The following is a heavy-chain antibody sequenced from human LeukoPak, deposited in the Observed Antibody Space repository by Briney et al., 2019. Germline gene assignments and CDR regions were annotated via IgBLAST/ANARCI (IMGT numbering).Heavy chain of an antibody. V-gene: IGHV3-21*01. CDR1: GFTFSSYS. CDR2: ISSSSSYI. D-gene: IGHD3-22*01. CDR3: ARDGGYYYDSSGLPRY. J-gene: IGHJ4*02. Sequence: GGSLRLSCAASGFTFSSYSMNWVRQAPGKGLEWVSSISSSSSYIYYADSVKGRFTISRDNAKNSLYLQMNSLRAEGTAVYYCARDGGYYYDSSGLPRYWGQGTLVTVSS.